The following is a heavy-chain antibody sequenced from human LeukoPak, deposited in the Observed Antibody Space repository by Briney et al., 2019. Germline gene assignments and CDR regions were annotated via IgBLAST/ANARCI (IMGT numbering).Heavy chain of an antibody. V-gene: IGHV4-38-2*01. CDR2: IYYSGST. J-gene: IGHJ3*02. CDR1: GFTFSSYA. CDR3: AKSNGYGLVDI. D-gene: IGHD3-10*01. Sequence: GSLRLSCAASGFTFSSYAMSWVRQPPGKGLEWIGSIYYSGSTYYSPSLKSRVTISLDTSRNQFSLKLTSVTAADTAVYYCAKSNGYGLVDIWGQGTMVTVSS.